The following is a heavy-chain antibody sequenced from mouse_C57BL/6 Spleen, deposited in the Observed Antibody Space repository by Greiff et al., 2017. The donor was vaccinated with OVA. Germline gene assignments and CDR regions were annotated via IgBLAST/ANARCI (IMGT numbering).Heavy chain of an antibody. D-gene: IGHD1-1*01. CDR3: ARQADYYCSSYETWYFDV. CDR1: GFTFSSYT. J-gene: IGHJ1*03. V-gene: IGHV5-9*01. Sequence: EVNLVESGGGLVKPGGSLKLSCAASGFTFSSYTMSWVRQTPEKRLEWVATISGGGGNTYYPDSVKGRFTISRDNAKNTLYLQMSSLRSEDTASYYCARQADYYCSSYETWYFDVWGTGTTVTVSS. CDR2: ISGGGGNT.